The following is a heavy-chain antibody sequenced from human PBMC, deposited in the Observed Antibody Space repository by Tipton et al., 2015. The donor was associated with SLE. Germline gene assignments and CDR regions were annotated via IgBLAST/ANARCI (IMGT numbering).Heavy chain of an antibody. Sequence: TLSLTCSVSGGSISHFYWSWIRQPPGKGLEWIAYIYYSGTTNYNPSLKSRVSISVDTSKNPFSLNLYSVTAADTAVYYCARDPKYWGQGTLVIVSS. CDR3: ARDPKY. V-gene: IGHV4-59*01. CDR1: GGSISHFY. J-gene: IGHJ4*02. CDR2: IYYSGTT.